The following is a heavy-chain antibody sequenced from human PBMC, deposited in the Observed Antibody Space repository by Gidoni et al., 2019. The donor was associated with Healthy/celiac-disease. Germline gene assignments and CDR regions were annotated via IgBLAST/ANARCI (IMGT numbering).Heavy chain of an antibody. Sequence: QVQLQESGPGLVKPSETLARTCTVSGGSISRYSWSWIRQPPGKGLEWIGYLYYSGSTNYTPSLKSRFTIAVDTSKNQFSLKLSSVTAADTAVYYCASSRVATIYPCAFDIWCQGTMVTVSS. CDR3: ASSRVATIYPCAFDI. J-gene: IGHJ3*02. V-gene: IGHV4-59*01. D-gene: IGHD5-12*01. CDR2: LYYSGST. CDR1: GGSISRYS.